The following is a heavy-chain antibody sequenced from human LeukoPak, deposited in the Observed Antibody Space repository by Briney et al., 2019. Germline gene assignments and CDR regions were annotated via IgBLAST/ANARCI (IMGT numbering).Heavy chain of an antibody. V-gene: IGHV4-59*08. Sequence: SETLSLTCTVSGGSISSYYWSWIRQPPGKGLEWIGYIYYSGSTNYNPPLKSRVTISVDTSKNQFSLKLSSVTAADTAVYYCARLGYSSSWPHGAFDIWGQGTMVTVSS. J-gene: IGHJ3*02. CDR1: GGSISSYY. CDR2: IYYSGST. CDR3: ARLGYSSSWPHGAFDI. D-gene: IGHD6-13*01.